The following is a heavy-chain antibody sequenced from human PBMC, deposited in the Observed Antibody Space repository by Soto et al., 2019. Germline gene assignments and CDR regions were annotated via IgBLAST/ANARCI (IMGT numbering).Heavy chain of an antibody. Sequence: PGGSLRLSCAASGFTFSSYWMSWVRQAPGKGLEWVANIKQDGSEKYYVDSVKGRFTISRDNAKNSLYLQMNSLRAEDTAVYYRARDQGMATISFDYWGQGTLVTVSS. J-gene: IGHJ4*02. V-gene: IGHV3-7*01. CDR2: IKQDGSEK. CDR1: GFTFSSYW. D-gene: IGHD5-12*01. CDR3: ARDQGMATISFDY.